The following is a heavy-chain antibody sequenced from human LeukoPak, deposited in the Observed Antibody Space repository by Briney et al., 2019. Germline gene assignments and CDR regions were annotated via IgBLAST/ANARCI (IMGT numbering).Heavy chain of an antibody. J-gene: IGHJ4*02. CDR2: IISSSSYI. CDR1: GFTFSSYS. D-gene: IGHD3-9*01. Sequence: GGSLRLSCAPSGFTFSSYSMNWVRQAPGKGLEWVSSIISSSSYIYYADTVKGRFTISRDNAKNSLYLQMNILRAQDTAVYYCARAGTDYDILTGYYNPGYWGQGTLVTVSS. CDR3: ARAGTDYDILTGYYNPGY. V-gene: IGHV3-21*01.